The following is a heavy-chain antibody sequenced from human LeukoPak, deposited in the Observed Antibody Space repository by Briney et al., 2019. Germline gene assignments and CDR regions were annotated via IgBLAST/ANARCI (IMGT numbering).Heavy chain of an antibody. CDR3: ARQGAVIGAFDI. V-gene: IGHV4-39*01. Sequence: GSLRLSCAASGFTFSSYAMSWVRQAPGKGLEWIGSIYYSGSSYYNPSLKSRITISVDRSKNQFSLKLSSVTAADTAVYYCARQGAVIGAFDIWGQGTMVTVSS. J-gene: IGHJ3*02. CDR2: IYYSGSS. D-gene: IGHD2-21*01. CDR1: GFTFSSYA.